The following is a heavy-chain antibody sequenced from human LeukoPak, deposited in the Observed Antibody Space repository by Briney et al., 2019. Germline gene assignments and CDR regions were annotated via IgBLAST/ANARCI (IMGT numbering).Heavy chain of an antibody. CDR1: GFTFSSYG. Sequence: GGSLRLSCAASGFTFSSYGMHWVRQAPGKGLEWVAFIRYDGSNKYYADSVKGRFTISRDNSKNTLYLQMNSLRAEDTAVYYCARDWGYPSYMDAWGKGTTVIVSS. D-gene: IGHD3-16*01. CDR3: ARDWGYPSYMDA. J-gene: IGHJ6*03. V-gene: IGHV3-30*02. CDR2: IRYDGSNK.